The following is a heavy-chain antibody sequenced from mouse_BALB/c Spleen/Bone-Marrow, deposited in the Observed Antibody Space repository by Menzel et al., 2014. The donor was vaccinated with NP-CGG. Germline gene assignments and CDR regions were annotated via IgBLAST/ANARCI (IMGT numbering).Heavy chain of an antibody. D-gene: IGHD4-1*01. CDR1: GYTFTSYW. V-gene: IGHV1S81*02. CDR2: IIPSNGRT. J-gene: IGHJ1*01. Sequence: VQLQQSGAELVKPGASVKLSCKASGYTFTSYWMHWVKQRPGQGLEWIGEIIPSNGRTNYNEKFKIRATLTVDESSSTAYMQLSSLTSEDSAVYYCARGGWDFYWYFDVWGAGTTVTVSS. CDR3: ARGGWDFYWYFDV.